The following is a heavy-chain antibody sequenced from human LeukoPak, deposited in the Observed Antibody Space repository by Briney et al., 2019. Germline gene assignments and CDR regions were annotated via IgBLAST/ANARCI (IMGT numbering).Heavy chain of an antibody. Sequence: ASVKVSCKASGGTFNSYGIIWVRQAPGQGLEWMGGIIPILGTANYAQKFQGRVTISADKSTSTAYMELSSLRSEDTAVYYCARKSYCSGGNCFLDYWGQGTLVTVSS. J-gene: IGHJ4*02. CDR3: ARKSYCSGGNCFLDY. CDR2: IIPILGTA. D-gene: IGHD2-15*01. V-gene: IGHV1-69*10. CDR1: GGTFNSYG.